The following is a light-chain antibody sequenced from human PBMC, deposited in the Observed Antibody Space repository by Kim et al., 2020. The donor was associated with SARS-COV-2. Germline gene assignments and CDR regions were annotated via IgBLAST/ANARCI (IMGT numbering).Light chain of an antibody. V-gene: IGKV2-30*01. CDR2: SVA. CDR3: RQGTHGPHP. Sequence: LPASITCRTGQSLENSDGNTDLNWCQQMPVQTPRRLINSVANRESGVPDRFSGSGSGTDFTLKISRVEADDVGVYYCRQGTHGPHPFGQGTKLEI. CDR1: QSLENSDGNTD. J-gene: IGKJ2*01.